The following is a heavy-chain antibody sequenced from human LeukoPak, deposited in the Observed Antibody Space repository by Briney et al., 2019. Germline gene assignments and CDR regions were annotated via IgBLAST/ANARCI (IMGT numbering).Heavy chain of an antibody. CDR2: IYYSGST. CDR1: GGSISSSSYY. J-gene: IGHJ4*02. CDR3: ARRTVTTIWH. D-gene: IGHD4-17*01. V-gene: IGHV4-39*01. Sequence: TSETLSLTCTVSGGSISSSSYYWGWIRQPPGKGLEWIGSIYYSGSTYYNPSLKSRVTISVDTSKNQFSLKLSSVTAADTAVYYCARRTVTTIWHWGQGTLVTVSS.